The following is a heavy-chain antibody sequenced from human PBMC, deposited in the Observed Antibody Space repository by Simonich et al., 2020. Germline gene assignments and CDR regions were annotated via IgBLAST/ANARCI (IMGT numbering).Heavy chain of an antibody. V-gene: IGHV4-34*01. CDR3: ARGGLGNYEILTGYHNWLDP. J-gene: IGHJ5*02. Sequence: QVQLQQLGAGLLKPSENLSLTCAVYGGSFSGYYWSLLRQPPGEGLEWIGEINHSGRTKDNPALKRRVTIAADTYKKQCSWKGGTVTAADTAVYYWARGGLGNYEILTGYHNWLDPWGQGTLVTVSS. D-gene: IGHD3-9*01. CDR1: GGSFSGYY. CDR2: INHSGRT.